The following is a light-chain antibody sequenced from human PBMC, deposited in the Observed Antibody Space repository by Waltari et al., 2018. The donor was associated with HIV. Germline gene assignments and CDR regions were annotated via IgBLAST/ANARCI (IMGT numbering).Light chain of an antibody. Sequence: QSLLTQPPSVSGAPGQRVTMSCTGSSSNIGAGYDVHWYQQPPGTAPRLLIFGNRNRPSGVPDRFSGSKSGTSASLAITGLQAEDEADYYCQAYDSSLSAVMFGGGTKLTVL. J-gene: IGLJ3*02. CDR3: QAYDSSLSAVM. CDR2: GNR. CDR1: SSNIGAGYD. V-gene: IGLV1-40*01.